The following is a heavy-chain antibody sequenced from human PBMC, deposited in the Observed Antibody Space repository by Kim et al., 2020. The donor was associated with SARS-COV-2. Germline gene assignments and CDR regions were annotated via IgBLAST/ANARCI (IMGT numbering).Heavy chain of an antibody. Sequence: SETLSLTCTVSGGSISSGGYYWSWIRQHPGKGLEWIGYIYYSGSTYYNPSLKSRVTISVDTSKNQFSLKLSSVTAADTAVYYCASSFLCSGGSCYPPNFDYWGQGTLVTFSS. CDR2: IYYSGST. CDR1: GGSISSGGYY. V-gene: IGHV4-31*03. CDR3: ASSFLCSGGSCYPPNFDY. J-gene: IGHJ4*02. D-gene: IGHD2-15*01.